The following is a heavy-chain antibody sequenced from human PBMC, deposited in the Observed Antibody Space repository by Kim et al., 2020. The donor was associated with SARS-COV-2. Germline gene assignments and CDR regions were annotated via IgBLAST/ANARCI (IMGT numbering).Heavy chain of an antibody. Sequence: ASVKVSCKASGYSFTHYPMNWVRQAPGQGLEWMGQINTNTGNPTYAQGFTGRFVFSFDTSVRTAFLQISSLTAEDTAVYYCVRDVGYCSSPSCKDDVYWG. CDR2: INTNTGNP. CDR1: GYSFTHYP. D-gene: IGHD2-2*01. V-gene: IGHV7-4-1*02. J-gene: IGHJ4*01. CDR3: VRDVGYCSSPSCKDDVY.